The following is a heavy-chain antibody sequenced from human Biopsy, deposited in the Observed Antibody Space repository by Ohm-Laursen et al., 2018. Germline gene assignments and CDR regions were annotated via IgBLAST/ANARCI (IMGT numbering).Heavy chain of an antibody. CDR2: INHSGST. CDR1: GGSFTGTY. CDR3: ARGEYYAYWSGARKLNYFDY. V-gene: IGHV4-34*01. D-gene: IGHD3-3*01. J-gene: IGHJ4*02. Sequence: TLSLTCAVSGGSFTGTYWSWIRQTPGKGLEWIGEINHSGSTNYNPSFESRVTISVDTSKNQFSLNLFSVTAADAARYFCARGEYYAYWSGARKLNYFDYWGQGTLVIVSS.